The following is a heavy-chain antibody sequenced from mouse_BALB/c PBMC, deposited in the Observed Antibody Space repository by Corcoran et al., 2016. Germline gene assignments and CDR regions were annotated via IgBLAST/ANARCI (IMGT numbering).Heavy chain of an antibody. Sequence: QIQLVQSGPELKKPGETVKISCKASGYTFTNYGMNWVKQAPGKGLKWMGWINTYTGEPTYADDFKGRFAFSLETSASTAYLQINNLKNEDMATYFCARDSSGPFAYWGQGTLVTVSA. V-gene: IGHV9-1*02. CDR3: ARDSSGPFAY. D-gene: IGHD3-2*01. CDR1: GYTFTNYG. CDR2: INTYTGEP. J-gene: IGHJ3*01.